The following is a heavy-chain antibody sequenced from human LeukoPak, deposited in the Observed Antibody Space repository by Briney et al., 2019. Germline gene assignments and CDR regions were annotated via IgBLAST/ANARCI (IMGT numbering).Heavy chain of an antibody. D-gene: IGHD3-22*01. CDR1: GYTFTSHD. V-gene: IGHV1-8*01. J-gene: IGHJ4*02. CDR3: ARRPLTYYYDSSGYYGVY. CDR2: MNPNSGNT. Sequence: GASVKVSCKXSGYTFTSHDINWVRQATGQGLEWMGWMNPNSGNTGYAQKFQGRVTMTRNTSISTAYMELSSLRSEDTAVYYCARRPLTYYYDSSGYYGVYWGQGTLVTVSS.